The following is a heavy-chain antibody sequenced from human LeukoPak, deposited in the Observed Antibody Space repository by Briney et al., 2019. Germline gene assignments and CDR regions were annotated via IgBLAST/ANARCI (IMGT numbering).Heavy chain of an antibody. D-gene: IGHD2-15*01. V-gene: IGHV1-69*13. Sequence: SVKVSCKASGGTFSSYAISWVRQAPGQGLEWMGGIIPIFGTANYAQKFQGRVTITADEATSTAYMELSSLRSEDTAVYYCARDVRPCGSCSNWFDPWGQGTLVTVSS. CDR2: IIPIFGTA. CDR1: GGTFSSYA. CDR3: ARDVRPCGSCSNWFDP. J-gene: IGHJ5*02.